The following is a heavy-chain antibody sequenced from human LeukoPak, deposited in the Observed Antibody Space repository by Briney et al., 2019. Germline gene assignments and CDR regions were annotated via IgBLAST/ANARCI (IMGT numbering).Heavy chain of an antibody. Sequence: GGSLRLSCTASGFSFSDYGLHWVRQAPGKGLEWVAIIWFDGVNKYYEESVKGRFTISRDISKSTLYLQMNSLRAEDTAVYYCAKGGGGGNSGYLDYWGQGTMVTVFS. D-gene: IGHD4-23*01. J-gene: IGHJ4*02. V-gene: IGHV3-33*06. CDR1: GFSFSDYG. CDR2: IWFDGVNK. CDR3: AKGGGGGNSGYLDY.